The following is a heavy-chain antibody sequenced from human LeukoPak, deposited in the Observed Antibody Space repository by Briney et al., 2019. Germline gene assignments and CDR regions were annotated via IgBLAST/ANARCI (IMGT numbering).Heavy chain of an antibody. CDR3: ARIRRDVS. V-gene: IGHV1-2*02. CDR2: INPNSGDT. D-gene: IGHD2-21*02. Sequence: ASVKVSCKTSAYTFTDVYIRWVRQAPGQGLEWMGWINPNSGDTSYAQKFQGRVSLTRDTSINTAFMELSRLRSDDTAVYYCARIRRDVSWGQGTLVTVSS. J-gene: IGHJ5*02. CDR1: AYTFTDVY.